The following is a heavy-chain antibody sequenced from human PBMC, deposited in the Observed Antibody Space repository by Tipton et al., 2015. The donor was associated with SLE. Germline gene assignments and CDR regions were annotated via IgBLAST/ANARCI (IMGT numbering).Heavy chain of an antibody. V-gene: IGHV4-31*11. CDR3: ARGPAAELDY. J-gene: IGHJ4*02. Sequence: TLSLTCAVSGYSISSGYYWGWIRQPPGKGLEWIGYIYYSGSTYYNPSLKSRVTISVDTSKNQFSLKLSSVTAADTAVYYCARGPAAELDYWGQGTLVTVSS. CDR2: IYYSGST. CDR1: GYSISSGYY. D-gene: IGHD1-14*01.